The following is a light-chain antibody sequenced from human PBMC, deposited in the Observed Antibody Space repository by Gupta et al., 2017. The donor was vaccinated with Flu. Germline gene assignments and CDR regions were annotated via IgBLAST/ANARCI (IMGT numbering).Light chain of an antibody. CDR3: HQYNSYSALT. Sequence: STLAASVGDRVTITCRASHTISSWLAWYQQKTGKAPNLLIYKASTLESGVPSRFSGNGSGTEFTLTISSLQPDDFATYYCHQYNSYSALTFGGGTKVEI. CDR1: HTISSW. CDR2: KAS. J-gene: IGKJ4*01. V-gene: IGKV1-5*03.